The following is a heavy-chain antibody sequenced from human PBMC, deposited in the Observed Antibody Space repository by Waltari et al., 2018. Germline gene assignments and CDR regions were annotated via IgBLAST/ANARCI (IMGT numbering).Heavy chain of an antibody. D-gene: IGHD1-26*01. CDR2: LYWNDDK. Sequence: QITLKESGPTLVKPTQTLTLTCTFSGFSLSTSGVGVGWVRQPPGKALEWLALLYWNDDKRDSPSLKSRLTITKDTSKNQVVLTMTNMDPVDTATYYCAHTTQWELPINWFDPWGQGTLVTVSS. CDR1: GFSLSTSGVG. J-gene: IGHJ5*02. CDR3: AHTTQWELPINWFDP. V-gene: IGHV2-5*01.